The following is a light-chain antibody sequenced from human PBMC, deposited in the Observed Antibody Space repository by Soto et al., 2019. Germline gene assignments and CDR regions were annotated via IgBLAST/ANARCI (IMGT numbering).Light chain of an antibody. Sequence: EIVFTQSPRTLSLSPGERATLSCRASQSVSSSYLAWYQQEPGQAPRLLIYGASSRATGIPDRFSGSGSGTDFTLTISRLEPEDFAVYYCQQYGSSWTFGQGTKV. CDR2: GAS. CDR1: QSVSSSY. V-gene: IGKV3-20*01. CDR3: QQYGSSWT. J-gene: IGKJ1*01.